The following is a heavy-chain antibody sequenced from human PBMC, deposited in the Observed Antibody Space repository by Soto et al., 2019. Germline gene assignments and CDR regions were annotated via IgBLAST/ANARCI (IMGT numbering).Heavy chain of an antibody. CDR1: GFTFSSYA. CDR2: ISGSGGST. J-gene: IGHJ6*02. Sequence: GGSLRLSCAASGFTFSSYAMSWVRQAPGKGLEWVSAISGSGGSTYYADSVKGRFTISRDNSKNTLYLQMNSLRAEDTAVYYCAKHLLDTAMVTGYYYYYGMDVWGQGTTVTVSS. CDR3: AKHLLDTAMVTGYYYYYGMDV. V-gene: IGHV3-23*01. D-gene: IGHD5-18*01.